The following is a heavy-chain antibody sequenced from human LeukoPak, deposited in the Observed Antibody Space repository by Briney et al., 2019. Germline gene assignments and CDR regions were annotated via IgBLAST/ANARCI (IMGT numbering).Heavy chain of an antibody. CDR3: ARGGNRSGWSPYNWFDP. V-gene: IGHV4-39*07. D-gene: IGHD6-19*01. CDR2: IYYSGST. CDR1: GGSISSSSYY. J-gene: IGHJ5*02. Sequence: PSETLSLTCTVSGGSISSSSYYWGWIRQPPGKGLEWIGSIYYSGSTYYNPSLKSRVTISVDTSKNQFSLKLSSVTAADTAVYYCARGGNRSGWSPYNWFDPWGQGTLVTVSS.